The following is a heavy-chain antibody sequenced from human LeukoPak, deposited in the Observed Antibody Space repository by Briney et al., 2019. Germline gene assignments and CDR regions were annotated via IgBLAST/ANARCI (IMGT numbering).Heavy chain of an antibody. Sequence: GGSLSLSCAASGFIFSSYAMSWVRQAPGKGLEGVSGISGSGGSKYYADSVKGRFTISRDNSKNTLYLQMNSLRAEDTAVYYCAKDRGPYSGYDSFFDFWGQGTLFTVSS. D-gene: IGHD5-12*01. V-gene: IGHV3-23*01. CDR3: AKDRGPYSGYDSFFDF. CDR1: GFIFSSYA. J-gene: IGHJ4*02. CDR2: ISGSGGSK.